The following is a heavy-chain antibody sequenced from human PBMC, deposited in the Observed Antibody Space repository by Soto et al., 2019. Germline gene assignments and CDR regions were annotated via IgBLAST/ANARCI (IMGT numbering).Heavy chain of an antibody. V-gene: IGHV3-33*01. J-gene: IGHJ6*02. CDR1: GFTFSSYG. D-gene: IGHD3-22*01. CDR3: ARDLYYYDSSGYYYFDYYGMDV. Sequence: PGGSLRLSCAASGFTFSSYGMHWVRQAPGKGLEWVAVIWYDGSNKYYADSVKGRFTISRDNSKNTLYLQMNSLRAEDTAVYYCARDLYYYDSSGYYYFDYYGMDVWGQGTTVTVSS. CDR2: IWYDGSNK.